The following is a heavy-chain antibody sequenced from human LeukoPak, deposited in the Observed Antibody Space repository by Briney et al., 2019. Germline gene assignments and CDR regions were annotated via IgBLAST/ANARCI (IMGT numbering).Heavy chain of an antibody. D-gene: IGHD6-13*01. J-gene: IGHJ6*03. CDR1: GFTFNSYA. Sequence: GGSLRLSCEASGFTFNSYAMSWVRQAPGKGLEWVSAISGRGGSTFYADSVKGRFTISRDNSKNTLFLQMNSLRAGDTAVYYCARDPRYSRNYYYYYYMDVWGKGTTVTVSS. V-gene: IGHV3-23*01. CDR2: ISGRGGST. CDR3: ARDPRYSRNYYYYYYMDV.